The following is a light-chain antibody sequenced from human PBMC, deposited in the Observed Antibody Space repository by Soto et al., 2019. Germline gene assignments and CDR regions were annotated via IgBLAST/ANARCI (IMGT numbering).Light chain of an antibody. V-gene: IGKV2-28*01. Sequence: DIVITQSPLSLPVTPVDAASISCRSSQSLLHSNGYNYLDWYLQKPGQSPQLLIYLGSNRSSGVPDRFSGSGSGTDFTLKISRVEAEDVGVYYCMQALQTLGTFGQGTKVDI. J-gene: IGKJ1*01. CDR3: MQALQTLGT. CDR2: LGS. CDR1: QSLLHSNGYNY.